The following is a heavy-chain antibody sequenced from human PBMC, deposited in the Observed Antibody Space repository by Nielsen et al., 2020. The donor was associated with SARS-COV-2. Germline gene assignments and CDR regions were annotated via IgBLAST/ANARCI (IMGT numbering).Heavy chain of an antibody. V-gene: IGHV3-23*01. D-gene: IGHD3-10*01. CDR3: AKHRGSPLLDFDY. J-gene: IGHJ4*02. CDR1: GFTFSSYS. Sequence: LSLTCAASGFTFSSYSMNWVRQAPGKGLEWVSAISGSGGSTYYADSVKGRFTISRDNSKNTLYLQMNSLRAEDTAVYYCAKHRGSPLLDFDYWGQGTLVTVSS. CDR2: ISGSGGST.